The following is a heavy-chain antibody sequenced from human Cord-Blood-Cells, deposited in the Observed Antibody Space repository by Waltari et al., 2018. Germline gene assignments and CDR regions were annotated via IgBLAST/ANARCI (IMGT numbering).Heavy chain of an antibody. D-gene: IGHD2-8*02. Sequence: QVQLVESGGGVVQPGRSLRLSCAASGFTFSGYAMHWVRQAPGKGLEWVAVISYDGSNKYYADSGKGRFTISRDNSKNTLYLQMNSLRAEDTAVYYCVVLVVYAIGDYWGQGTLVTVSS. V-gene: IGHV3-30-3*01. J-gene: IGHJ4*02. CDR1: GFTFSGYA. CDR3: VVLVVYAIGDY. CDR2: ISYDGSNK.